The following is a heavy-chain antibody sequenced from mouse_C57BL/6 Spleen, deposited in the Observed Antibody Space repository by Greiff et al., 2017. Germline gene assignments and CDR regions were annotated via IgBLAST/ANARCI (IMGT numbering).Heavy chain of an antibody. CDR1: GYAFSSYW. D-gene: IGHD2-3*01. V-gene: IGHV1-80*01. Sequence: QVQLKESGAELVKPGASVKISCKASGYAFSSYWMNWVKQRPGKGLEWIGQIYPGDGDTNYNGKFKGKATLTADKSSSTAYMQLSSLTSEDSAVYFCARTYDGYYGGFAYWGQGTLVTVSA. CDR2: IYPGDGDT. CDR3: ARTYDGYYGGFAY. J-gene: IGHJ3*01.